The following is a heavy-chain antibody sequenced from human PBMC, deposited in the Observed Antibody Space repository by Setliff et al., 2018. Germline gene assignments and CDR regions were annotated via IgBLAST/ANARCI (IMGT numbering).Heavy chain of an antibody. CDR1: GGTFSSYA. V-gene: IGHV1-69*05. CDR3: ARGNRKWLGKYDY. CDR2: IIPIFGTA. D-gene: IGHD6-19*01. Sequence: GASVKVSCKASGGTFSSYAISWVRQAPGQGLEWMGGIIPIFGTANYAQKVQGRVTITTDESTSTAYMELSSLRSEDTAVYYCARGNRKWLGKYDYWGQGTLVTVSS. J-gene: IGHJ4*02.